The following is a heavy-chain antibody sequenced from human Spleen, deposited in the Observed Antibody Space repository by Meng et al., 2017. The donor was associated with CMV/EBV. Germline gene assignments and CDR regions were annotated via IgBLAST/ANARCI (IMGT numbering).Heavy chain of an antibody. CDR2: ISGNSGSI. Sequence: SLKISCAASGFTFEDYGMHWVRQAPGKGLEWVSRISGNSGSIHYADSVRGRFTISRDNAKTSLYLQMNSLRAEDMAKYYCAKDKCSGGTCFIDYWGQGTLVTVSS. CDR1: GFTFEDYG. V-gene: IGHV3-9*03. CDR3: AKDKCSGGTCFIDY. D-gene: IGHD2-15*01. J-gene: IGHJ4*02.